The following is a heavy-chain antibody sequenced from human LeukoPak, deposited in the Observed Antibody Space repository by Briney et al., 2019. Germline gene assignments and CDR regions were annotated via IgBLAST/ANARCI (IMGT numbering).Heavy chain of an antibody. V-gene: IGHV1-18*01. CDR1: GYKFSSFS. CDR3: ARDFDSSSSDF. D-gene: IGHD6-6*01. J-gene: IGHJ4*02. CDR2: ISGYNGNT. Sequence: ASVKVSCKASGYKFSSFSISWVRQAPGQGLEWMGWISGYNGNTNYLQKLQGRVTMTTDTSTSTSYMELRSLRTDDTAVYYCARDFDSSSSDFWGQGTLVTVSS.